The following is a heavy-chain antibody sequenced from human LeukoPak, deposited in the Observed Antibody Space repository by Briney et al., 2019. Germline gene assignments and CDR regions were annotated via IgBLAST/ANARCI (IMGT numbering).Heavy chain of an antibody. Sequence: PGGSLRLSCAASGFTFSSYAMHWVRQAPGKGLEWVAVISYDGSNKYYADSVKGRFTISRDNSKNTLYLQMNSLRAEDTAVYYCASEGYDFWSGYYLGDYWGQGTLITVSS. V-gene: IGHV3-30*04. J-gene: IGHJ4*02. D-gene: IGHD3-3*01. CDR2: ISYDGSNK. CDR3: ASEGYDFWSGYYLGDY. CDR1: GFTFSSYA.